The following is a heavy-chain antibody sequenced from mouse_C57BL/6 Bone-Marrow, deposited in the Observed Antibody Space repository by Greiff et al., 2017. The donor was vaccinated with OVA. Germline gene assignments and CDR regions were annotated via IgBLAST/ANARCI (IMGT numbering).Heavy chain of an antibody. D-gene: IGHD2-1*01. Sequence: DVKLVESGGGLVQPGGSLSLSCAASGFTFTDYYMSWVRQPPGKALEWLGFIRNKANGYTTEYSASVKVRFTISRDNSQSILYLQMNALRAEDSATYYCAFYSNYAGWYFDVWGTGTTVTVSS. CDR1: GFTFTDYY. V-gene: IGHV7-3*01. CDR2: IRNKANGYTT. CDR3: AFYSNYAGWYFDV. J-gene: IGHJ1*03.